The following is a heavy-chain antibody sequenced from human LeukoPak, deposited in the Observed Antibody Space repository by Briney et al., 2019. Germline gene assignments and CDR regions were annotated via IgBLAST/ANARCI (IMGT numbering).Heavy chain of an antibody. Sequence: PGGSLRLSCAASGFTFSSYAMHWVRQAPGKGLEWVAVISYDGSNKYYADSVKGRFTISRDNSKNTLYLQMNSLRAEDTAVYYCAGDVSFDYWGQGTLVTVSS. V-gene: IGHV3-30-3*01. D-gene: IGHD2/OR15-2a*01. CDR1: GFTFSSYA. CDR2: ISYDGSNK. J-gene: IGHJ4*02. CDR3: AGDVSFDY.